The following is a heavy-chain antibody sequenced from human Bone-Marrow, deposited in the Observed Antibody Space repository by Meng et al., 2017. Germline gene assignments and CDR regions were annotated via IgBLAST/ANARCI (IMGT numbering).Heavy chain of an antibody. V-gene: IGHV4-39*07. J-gene: IGHJ4*02. Sequence: SETLSLTCTVSGGSISSSSYYWGWIRQPPGKGLEWIGGIYYSGSTYYNPSLKSRVTISVDTSKNQFSLKLSSVTAADTAVYYCASNPHVTRILTGYYPYYFDYWGQGTLVTVSS. CDR1: GGSISSSSYY. CDR3: ASNPHVTRILTGYYPYYFDY. CDR2: IYYSGST. D-gene: IGHD3-9*01.